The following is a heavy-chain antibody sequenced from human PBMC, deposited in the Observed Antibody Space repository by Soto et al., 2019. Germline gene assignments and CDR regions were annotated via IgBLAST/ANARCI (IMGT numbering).Heavy chain of an antibody. CDR2: MNPNSGNT. CDR3: ARSGGVYGYIWGSYRSTAFDI. Sequence: ASVKVSCKASGYTFTSYDINWVRQATGQGLEWMGWMNPNSGNTGYAQKFQGRVTMTRNTSISTAYMELSSLRSEDTAVYYCARSGGVYGYIWGSYRSTAFDIWGQGTMVTVSS. J-gene: IGHJ3*02. V-gene: IGHV1-8*01. CDR1: GYTFTSYD. D-gene: IGHD3-16*02.